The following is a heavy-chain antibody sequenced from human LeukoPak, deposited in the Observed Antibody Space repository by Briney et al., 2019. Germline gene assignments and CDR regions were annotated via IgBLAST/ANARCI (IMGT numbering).Heavy chain of an antibody. CDR1: GGTFISYA. V-gene: IGHV1-69*13. CDR3: ASSRYCSSTSCYSGYNWFDP. J-gene: IGHJ5*02. D-gene: IGHD2-2*01. CDR2: IIPIFGTA. Sequence: GASVKVSCKASGGTFISYAISWVRQAPGQGLEWMGGIIPIFGTANYAQKFQGRVTITADESTSTAYMELSSLRSEDTAVYYCASSRYCSSTSCYSGYNWFDPWGQGTLATVSS.